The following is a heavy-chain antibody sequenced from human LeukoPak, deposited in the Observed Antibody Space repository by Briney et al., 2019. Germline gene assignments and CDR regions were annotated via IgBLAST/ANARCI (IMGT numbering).Heavy chain of an antibody. D-gene: IGHD3-16*02. V-gene: IGHV3-7*03. CDR2: IKQDGSEK. CDR1: GFTFSSYW. CDR3: AKDIAQAGLFDY. Sequence: GGSLRLSCAASGFTFSSYWMSWARQAPGKGLEWVANIKQDGSEKYYVDSVKGRFTISRDNAKNSLYLQMNSLRAEDTALYYCAKDIAQAGLFDYWGQGTLVTVSS. J-gene: IGHJ4*02.